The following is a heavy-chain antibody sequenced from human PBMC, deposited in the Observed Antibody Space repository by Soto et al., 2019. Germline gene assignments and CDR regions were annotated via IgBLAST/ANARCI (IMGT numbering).Heavy chain of an antibody. Sequence: PSETLSLTCAVYGGSFSGCYWSWIRQPPGKGLEWIGEINHSGSTNYNPSLKSRVTISVDTSKNQFSLKLSSVTAADTAVYYCARGDGFGAFDIWGQGTMVTVSS. CDR3: ARGDGFGAFDI. CDR1: GGSFSGCY. J-gene: IGHJ3*02. CDR2: INHSGST. V-gene: IGHV4-34*01. D-gene: IGHD3-3*01.